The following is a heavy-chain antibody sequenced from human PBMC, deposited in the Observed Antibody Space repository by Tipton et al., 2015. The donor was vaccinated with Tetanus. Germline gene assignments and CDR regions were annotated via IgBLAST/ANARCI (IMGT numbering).Heavy chain of an antibody. D-gene: IGHD6-19*01. V-gene: IGHV4-30-4*01. CDR2: IYHSGSA. Sequence: TLSLTCTVSGGSISSPDHYWTWIRQPPGKGLEWVGYIYHSGSAYYKPSLKGRVTMSLDTSKKDFSLRLRSVTAADTAMYYCAILPKHWLAPRGAPWGQGILVTVSS. CDR1: GGSISSPDHY. CDR3: AILPKHWLAPRGAP. J-gene: IGHJ5*02.